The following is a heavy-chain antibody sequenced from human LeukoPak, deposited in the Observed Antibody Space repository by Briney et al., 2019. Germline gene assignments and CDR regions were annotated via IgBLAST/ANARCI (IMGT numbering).Heavy chain of an antibody. CDR2: IYPGDSHT. J-gene: IGHJ5*02. Sequence: GESLKISCQVSGYDFAGYWIGWVRRMPGKGLEWMGIIYPGDSHTTYSPSFQGRVTISADKSLATAFLQWRSLKASDTGMYYCARNPSSLGSNGFDPWGQGTLVTVSS. CDR1: GYDFAGYW. V-gene: IGHV5-51*01. CDR3: ARNPSSLGSNGFDP. D-gene: IGHD1-26*01.